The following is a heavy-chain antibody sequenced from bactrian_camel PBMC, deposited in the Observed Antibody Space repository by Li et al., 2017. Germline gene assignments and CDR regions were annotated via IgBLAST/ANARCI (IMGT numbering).Heavy chain of an antibody. J-gene: IGHJ4*01. Sequence: VQLVESGGGSVQVGGSLRLSCAVTGTRDSKFCMAWFRQAPGKERVWVAIIARDGRPVLADSVNGRFTITKDTISQTLNLQMNALKPEDSGMYYCAADVRGGSNVCGKPDTWGQGTQVTVS. CDR1: GTRDSKFC. CDR3: AADVRGGSNVCGKPDT. V-gene: IGHV3S53*01. D-gene: IGHD2*01. CDR2: IARDGRP.